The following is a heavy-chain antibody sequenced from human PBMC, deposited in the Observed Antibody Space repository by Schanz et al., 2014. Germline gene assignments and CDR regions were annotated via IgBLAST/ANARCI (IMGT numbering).Heavy chain of an antibody. CDR1: GNIFTNYY. D-gene: IGHD5-12*01. Sequence: QLQLVQSGAEVKRPGASAKVTCKASGNIFTNYYIHWVRQAPGQGLEWMGRINPNSGGTNYAQKFQGRVTMTRDTSISTAYMEMSRLISDDTAVYYCAREMLDIVATMDDDAFDIWGQGTMVTVSS. J-gene: IGHJ3*02. V-gene: IGHV1-2*06. CDR2: INPNSGGT. CDR3: AREMLDIVATMDDDAFDI.